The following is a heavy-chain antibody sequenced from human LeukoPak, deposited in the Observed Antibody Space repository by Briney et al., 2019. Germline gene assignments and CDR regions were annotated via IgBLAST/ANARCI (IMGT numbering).Heavy chain of an antibody. D-gene: IGHD4-17*01. V-gene: IGHV3-21*05. CDR2: ITSSSTNI. CDR3: ARAGGSTVSHSDY. Sequence: GGSLRLSCAASGFTFSTYNMNWVRQAPGKGLEWVSHITSSSTNIYYADSVKGRFTISKDNAKNSLYLQMNSLRAEDTAVYYCARAGGSTVSHSDYWGQGTLVTVSS. J-gene: IGHJ4*02. CDR1: GFTFSTYN.